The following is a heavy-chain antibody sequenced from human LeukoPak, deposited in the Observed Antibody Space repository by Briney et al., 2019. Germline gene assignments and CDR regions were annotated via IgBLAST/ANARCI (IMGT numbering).Heavy chain of an antibody. CDR1: GFTVSTYY. V-gene: IGHV3-53*01. Sequence: PGGSLRLSCAASGFTVSTYYMTWVRQAPGKGLECVSVIYSGGSTYYADSVKGRFTVSRDNSKNTLYFQMNSLRAEDTAMYYCARGLGYCTSTTCLLPFDYWGQGTLVTVSS. CDR3: ARGLGYCTSTTCLLPFDY. J-gene: IGHJ4*02. CDR2: IYSGGST. D-gene: IGHD2-2*01.